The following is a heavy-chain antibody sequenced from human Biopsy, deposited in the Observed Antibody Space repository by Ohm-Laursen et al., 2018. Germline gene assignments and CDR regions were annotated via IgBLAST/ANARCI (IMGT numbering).Heavy chain of an antibody. V-gene: IGHV3-21*01. Sequence: SLRLSCPASGFYFTGLSMDWVRQAPGPGLEWVASVTSGSSYIYYADSVKDRFTISRDNPKNSLYLQMNSLTVEDTAVYYCAGDSSRRAREGGMDVWGQGTTVTVSS. CDR1: GFYFTGLS. CDR2: VTSGSSYI. J-gene: IGHJ6*02. D-gene: IGHD6-6*01. CDR3: AGDSSRRAREGGMDV.